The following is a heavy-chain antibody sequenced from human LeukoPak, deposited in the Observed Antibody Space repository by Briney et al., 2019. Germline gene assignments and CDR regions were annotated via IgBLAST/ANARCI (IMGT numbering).Heavy chain of an antibody. CDR3: AVDDGVVPGY. J-gene: IGHJ4*02. V-gene: IGHV4-34*01. D-gene: IGHD3-3*01. Sequence: PSETLSLTCAVSGGSFSGYYWSWIRQPPGKGLEWIGEINHSGSTNYNPSLKSRVTISVDTSKNQFSLELSSVTAADTAVYYCAVDDGVVPGYWGQGTLVTVSS. CDR2: INHSGST. CDR1: GGSFSGYY.